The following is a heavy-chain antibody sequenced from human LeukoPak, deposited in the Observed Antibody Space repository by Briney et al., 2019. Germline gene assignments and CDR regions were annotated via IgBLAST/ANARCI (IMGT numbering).Heavy chain of an antibody. D-gene: IGHD2-15*01. CDR3: AREGSVVVAARRGYYYYMDV. Sequence: GGSLRLSCAASGFTFSSYSMNWVRQAPGKGLEWVSYISSSSSTIYYADSVKGRFTISRDNAKNSLYLQMNSLRAEDTAVYYCAREGSVVVAARRGYYYYMDVWGKGTTVTVSS. J-gene: IGHJ6*03. CDR1: GFTFSSYS. CDR2: ISSSSSTI. V-gene: IGHV3-48*01.